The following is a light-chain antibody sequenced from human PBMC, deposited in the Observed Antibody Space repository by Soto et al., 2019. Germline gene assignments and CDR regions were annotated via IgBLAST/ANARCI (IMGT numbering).Light chain of an antibody. J-gene: IGKJ3*01. CDR1: QSVSSN. V-gene: IGKV3-15*01. CDR2: AAS. Sequence: EIVMTQSPATLSVSPGERATLSCRASQSVSSNLAWYQQKPGQAPRLLIYAASTGATGIPARFSGSGSGTDFTLTISSLQSEDFAVYYCQQYNNWPITFGPGTQVDIK. CDR3: QQYNNWPIT.